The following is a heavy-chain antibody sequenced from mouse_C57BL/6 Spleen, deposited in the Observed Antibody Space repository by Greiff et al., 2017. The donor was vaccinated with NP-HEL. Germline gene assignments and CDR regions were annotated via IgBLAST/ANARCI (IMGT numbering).Heavy chain of an antibody. CDR3: AREDDGYYGGYFDY. CDR2: IYPGDGDT. D-gene: IGHD2-3*01. J-gene: IGHJ2*01. Sequence: VQLQQSGPELVKPGASVKISCKASGYAFSSSWMNWVKQRPGKGLEWIGRIYPGDGDTNYNGKFKGKATLTADKSSSTAYMQLSSLTSEDSAVYFCAREDDGYYGGYFDYWGQGTTLTVSS. CDR1: GYAFSSSW. V-gene: IGHV1-82*01.